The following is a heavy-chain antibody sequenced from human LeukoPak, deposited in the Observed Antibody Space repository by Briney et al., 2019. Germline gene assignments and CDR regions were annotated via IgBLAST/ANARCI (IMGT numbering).Heavy chain of an antibody. V-gene: IGHV4-39*01. CDR1: GGSVSNYY. CDR2: INYSGST. D-gene: IGHD1-1*01. J-gene: IGHJ4*02. Sequence: PSETLSLTCTVSGGSVSNYYWGWIRQPPGKGLEWIGSINYSGSTSYNPSLKSRVTISVDTSKNQFSLKLSSVTAADTAVYYCAKLGTAEFDSWGQGTLVTVSS. CDR3: AKLGTAEFDS.